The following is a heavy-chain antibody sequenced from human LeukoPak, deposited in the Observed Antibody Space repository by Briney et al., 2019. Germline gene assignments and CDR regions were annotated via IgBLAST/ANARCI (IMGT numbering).Heavy chain of an antibody. D-gene: IGHD5-18*01. CDR3: ARGRYSYGLPFDY. CDR1: GGSFSGYY. V-gene: IGHV4-34*01. Sequence: SETLSLTCAVYGGSFSGYYWSWIRQPPGKGLEWIGEINHSGSTSYNPSLKSRVTISVDTSKNQFSLKLSSVTAADTAVYYCARGRYSYGLPFDYWGQGTLVTVSS. J-gene: IGHJ4*02. CDR2: INHSGST.